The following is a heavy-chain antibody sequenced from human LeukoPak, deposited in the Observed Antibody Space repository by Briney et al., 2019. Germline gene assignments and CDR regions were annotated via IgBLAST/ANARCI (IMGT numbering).Heavy chain of an antibody. D-gene: IGHD2/OR15-2a*01. CDR1: GFIFSNYA. Sequence: GGSLRVSCAASGFIFSNYAMNWVRQAPGKGLEWVSVISDSGGSTYYADSVKGRFTISRDNSKNMLYLQMNSLRAEDTAVYLCVRSAVIPDNWFDPWGQGTLVTVSS. CDR3: VRSAVIPDNWFDP. CDR2: ISDSGGST. V-gene: IGHV3-23*01. J-gene: IGHJ5*02.